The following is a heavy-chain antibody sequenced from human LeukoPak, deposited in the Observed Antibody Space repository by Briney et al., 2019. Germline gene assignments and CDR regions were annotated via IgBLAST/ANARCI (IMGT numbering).Heavy chain of an antibody. CDR1: GFTFSSYG. CDR3: AKDMGSDTGHAFDI. V-gene: IGHV3-9*01. J-gene: IGHJ3*02. Sequence: GGSLRLSCVASGFTFSSYGMSWVRQAPGKGLEWVSGISWNSGSIGYADSVKGRFTISRDNAKNSLYLQMNSLRAEDTALYYCAKDMGSDTGHAFDIWGQGTMVTVSS. CDR2: ISWNSGSI. D-gene: IGHD3-10*01.